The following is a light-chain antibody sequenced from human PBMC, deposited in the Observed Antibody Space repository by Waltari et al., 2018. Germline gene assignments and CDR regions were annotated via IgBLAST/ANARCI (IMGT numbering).Light chain of an antibody. V-gene: IGKV3-15*01. CDR2: GAS. CDR1: PSVSSI. J-gene: IGKJ1*01. CDR3: QQYNNWPRT. Sequence: EIVMTQSPAPLSVSPGERATLSCRARPSVSSILAWYQQKPGQAPRLLIYGASTRATGIPARFSGSGSGTEFTLTISSMQSEDFAVYYCQQYNNWPRTFGQGTKVEIK.